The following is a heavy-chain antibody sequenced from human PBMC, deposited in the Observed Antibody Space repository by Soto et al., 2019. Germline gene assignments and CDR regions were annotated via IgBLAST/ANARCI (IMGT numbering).Heavy chain of an antibody. CDR2: IIPIFGTA. Sequence: SVKVSCKASGGTFSSYAISWVRQAPGQGLEWMGGIIPIFGTANYAQKFQGRVTITADESTSTAYMELSSLRSEDTAVYYCAREGGSEYQLLYGGQAMDVWGQGTTVTVSS. CDR1: GGTFSSYA. D-gene: IGHD2-2*02. CDR3: AREGGSEYQLLYGGQAMDV. V-gene: IGHV1-69*13. J-gene: IGHJ6*02.